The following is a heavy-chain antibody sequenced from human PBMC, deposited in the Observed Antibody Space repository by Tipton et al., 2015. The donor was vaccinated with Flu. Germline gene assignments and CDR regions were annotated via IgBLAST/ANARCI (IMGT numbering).Heavy chain of an antibody. J-gene: IGHJ3*02. V-gene: IGHV3-21*01. CDR3: AREWAAFYYSREGGFLDI. CDR1: GFTFSYFG. D-gene: IGHD3-22*01. Sequence: SLRLSCAASGFTFSYFGMNWVRLAPGKGLEWVAFISSSGSHTDYADSVRGRFTISRDDAKNSLYLQTSSLRVEDTDVYFCAREWAAFYYSREGGFLDIWGQGTMVTVSS. CDR2: ISSSGSHT.